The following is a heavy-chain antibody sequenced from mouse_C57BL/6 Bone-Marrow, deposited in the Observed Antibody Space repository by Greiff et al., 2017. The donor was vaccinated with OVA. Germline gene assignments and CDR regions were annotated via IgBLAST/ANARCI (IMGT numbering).Heavy chain of an antibody. J-gene: IGHJ3*01. Sequence: QVQLQQPGAELVMPGASVKLSCKASGYTFTSYWMHWMKQRPGQGLEWIGEIDPSDSYTNYNQKFKGKSTLTVDKSSSTAYMQLSSLTSEDSAVYYCARPHWDGFAYWGQGTLVTVSA. D-gene: IGHD4-1*01. CDR3: ARPHWDGFAY. CDR2: IDPSDSYT. V-gene: IGHV1-69*01. CDR1: GYTFTSYW.